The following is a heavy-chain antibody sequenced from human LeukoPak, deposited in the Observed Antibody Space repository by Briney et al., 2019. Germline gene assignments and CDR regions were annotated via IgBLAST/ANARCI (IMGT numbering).Heavy chain of an antibody. CDR1: GFTFSGYG. V-gene: IGHV3-33*06. J-gene: IGHJ3*02. CDR3: AKEWTTHPKSAFDI. CDR2: IWYDGSKK. D-gene: IGHD2-15*01. Sequence: GGSLRLSCAASGFTFSGYGMHWVRQAPGKGLEWAAVIWYDGSKKYYLDSVKGRFSISRDNSKNTLYLQMNSLRAEDTAVYYCAKEWTTHPKSAFDIWGQGTMVTVSS.